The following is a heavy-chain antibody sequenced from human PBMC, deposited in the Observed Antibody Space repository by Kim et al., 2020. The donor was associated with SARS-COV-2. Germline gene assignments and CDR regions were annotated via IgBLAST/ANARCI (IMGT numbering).Heavy chain of an antibody. CDR2: IYYSGST. Sequence: SETLSLTCTVSGGSISSSSYYWGWIRQPPGKGLEWIGSIYYSGSTYYNPSLKSRVTISVDTSKNQFSLKLSSVTAADTAVYYCARDRAHWFDPWGQGTLVTVSS. CDR1: GGSISSSSYY. D-gene: IGHD3-10*01. CDR3: ARDRAHWFDP. J-gene: IGHJ5*02. V-gene: IGHV4-39*07.